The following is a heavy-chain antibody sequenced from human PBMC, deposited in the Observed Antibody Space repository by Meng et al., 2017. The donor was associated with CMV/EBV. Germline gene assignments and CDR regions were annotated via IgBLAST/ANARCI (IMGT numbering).Heavy chain of an antibody. V-gene: IGHV1-69*05. CDR2: IIPIFGTA. CDR1: GGTFSSYA. CDR3: ARERGYSYDPYAFDI. J-gene: IGHJ3*02. D-gene: IGHD5-18*01. Sequence: SVKVSCKASGGTFSSYAISWVRQAPGQGLEWMGGIIPIFGTANYAQKFQGRVTTTTDESTSTAYMELSSLRSEDTAVYYCARERGYSYDPYAFDIWGQGTMVTVSS.